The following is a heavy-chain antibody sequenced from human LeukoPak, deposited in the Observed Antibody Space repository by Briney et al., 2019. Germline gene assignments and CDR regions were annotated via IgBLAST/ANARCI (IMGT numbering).Heavy chain of an antibody. V-gene: IGHV4-39*07. Sequence: SETLSLTCTVSGGSISSSSYSWGWIRQPPGKGLEWIGSVYYSGSTYYNPSLKSRVTISVDTSKNQFSLKLSSVTAADTAVYYCARAGGYYDFWSGYYKSVVGYYYMDVWGKGTTVTVSS. D-gene: IGHD3-3*01. CDR3: ARAGGYYDFWSGYYKSVVGYYYMDV. CDR1: GGSISSSSYS. CDR2: VYYSGST. J-gene: IGHJ6*03.